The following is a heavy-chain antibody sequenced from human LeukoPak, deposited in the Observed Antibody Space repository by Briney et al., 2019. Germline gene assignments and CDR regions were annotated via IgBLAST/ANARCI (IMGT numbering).Heavy chain of an antibody. CDR3: ATAPGYSTGWYNSGDFDY. D-gene: IGHD6-19*01. V-gene: IGHV1-69*05. CDR1: GGTFSSHA. Sequence: EASVKVSCKASGGTFSSHAISWVRQAPGQGLEWMGGIIPIFGTANYAQKFQGRVTITTDESTRTAYMELSNLRSEDTAVYYCATAPGYSTGWYNSGDFDYWGQGTLVTVSS. J-gene: IGHJ4*02. CDR2: IIPIFGTA.